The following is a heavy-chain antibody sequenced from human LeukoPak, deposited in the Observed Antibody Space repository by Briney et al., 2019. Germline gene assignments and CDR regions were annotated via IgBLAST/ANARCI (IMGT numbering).Heavy chain of an antibody. CDR3: ASYYDSSGYPPLPYYYYYMDV. D-gene: IGHD3-22*01. Sequence: SVKVSCKASGCTFSSYAISWVRQAPGQGLEWMGGIIPIFGTANYSQKFQGRVTITTDESTSTAYMELSSLRSEDTAVYYCASYYDSSGYPPLPYYYYYMDVWGKGTTVTVSS. J-gene: IGHJ6*03. CDR2: IIPIFGTA. V-gene: IGHV1-69*05. CDR1: GCTFSSYA.